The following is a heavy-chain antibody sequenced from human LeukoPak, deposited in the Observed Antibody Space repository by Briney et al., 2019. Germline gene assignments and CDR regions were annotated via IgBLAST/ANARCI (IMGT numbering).Heavy chain of an antibody. CDR3: ASFSYGSGTRPHYYYYYMDV. CDR1: GGTFSSYA. CDR2: IIPIFGTA. J-gene: IGHJ6*03. Sequence: ASVNVSCKASGGTFSSYAISWVRQAPGQGLEWMGGIIPIFGTANYAQKFQGRVTINADESTSTAYMELSSLRSEDTAVYYCASFSYGSGTRPHYYYYYMDVWGKGTTVTISS. D-gene: IGHD3-10*01. V-gene: IGHV1-69*13.